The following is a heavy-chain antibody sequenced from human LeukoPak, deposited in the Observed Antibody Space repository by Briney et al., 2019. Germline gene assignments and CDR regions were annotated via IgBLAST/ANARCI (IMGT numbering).Heavy chain of an antibody. CDR1: GFTFSSYA. CDR2: ISYDGSNK. J-gene: IGHJ4*02. V-gene: IGHV3-30*04. CDR3: ARDLTLGGIAVAAE. D-gene: IGHD6-19*01. Sequence: GGSLRLSCAASGFTFSSYAMHWVRQAPGKGLEWVAVISYDGSNKYYADSVKGRFTISRDNAKNSLYLQMNSLRAEDTAVYYCARDLTLGGIAVAAEWGQGTLVTVSS.